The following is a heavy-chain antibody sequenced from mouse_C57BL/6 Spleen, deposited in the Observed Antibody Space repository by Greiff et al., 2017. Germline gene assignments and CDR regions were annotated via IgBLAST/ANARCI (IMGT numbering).Heavy chain of an antibody. CDR3: ARKTTYDYDNAMDY. D-gene: IGHD2-4*01. Sequence: EVQLQESGPELVKPGASVKISCKASGYSFTGYYMHWVKQSPGNILDWIGYIYPYNGVSSYNQKFKGKATLTVDTSSSTAYMELRSLTSEDSAVYDCARKTTYDYDNAMDYWGQGTSVTVSS. V-gene: IGHV1-31*01. CDR2: IYPYNGVS. CDR1: GYSFTGYY. J-gene: IGHJ4*01.